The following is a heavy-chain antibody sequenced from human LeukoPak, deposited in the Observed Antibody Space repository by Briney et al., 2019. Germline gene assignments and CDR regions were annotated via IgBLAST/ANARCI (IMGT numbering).Heavy chain of an antibody. Sequence: PGGSLRLSCAASGFTFSSYGMSWVRQAPGKGLEWVSSISASGGNTYYADSVKGRFTISRDNSKDTLYLQMNSLRAEDTAVYYCAKCSGWFVRGKDYYYYYMDVWGKGTTVTVSS. V-gene: IGHV3-23*01. CDR1: GFTFSSYG. J-gene: IGHJ6*03. CDR3: AKCSGWFVRGKDYYYYYMDV. D-gene: IGHD6-19*01. CDR2: ISASGGNT.